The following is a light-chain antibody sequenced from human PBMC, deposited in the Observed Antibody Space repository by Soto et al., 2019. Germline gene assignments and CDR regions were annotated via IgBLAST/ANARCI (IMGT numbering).Light chain of an antibody. V-gene: IGKV3-15*01. Sequence: ELVMTQPPVTLSVSPGERVTLSCSASQSVSSNLAWYQQKPGQAPSLLIYGAFTRATGIPARFSGTGSGTEFTLTISSLQPEDFALYYCQQYNDWPLTFGQGTRVDI. CDR2: GAF. CDR1: QSVSSN. J-gene: IGKJ1*01. CDR3: QQYNDWPLT.